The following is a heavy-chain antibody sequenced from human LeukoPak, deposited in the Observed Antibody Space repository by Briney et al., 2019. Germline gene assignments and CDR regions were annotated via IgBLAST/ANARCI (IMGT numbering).Heavy chain of an antibody. J-gene: IGHJ4*02. CDR1: GYRFTSYW. V-gene: IGHV5-51*01. D-gene: IGHD6-13*01. CDR3: ARTQVAVGTHAPYYFDF. Sequence: GESLKISCKGSGYRFTSYWIGWVRQMTGKGLEWMGIIYPGDSDTRYSPSFQGQVTISADKSISSAYLQWSSLKASDTAMYYCARTQVAVGTHAPYYFDFWGQGTLVTVSS. CDR2: IYPGDSDT.